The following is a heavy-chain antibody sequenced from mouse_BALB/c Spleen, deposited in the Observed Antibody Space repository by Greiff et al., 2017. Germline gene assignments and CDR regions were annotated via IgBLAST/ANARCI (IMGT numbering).Heavy chain of an antibody. D-gene: IGHD2-14*01. Sequence: VQLQQSGAELAKPGASVKMSCKASGYTFTSYWMHWVKQRPGQGLEWIGYINPSTGYTEYNQKFKDKATLTADKSSSTAYMQLSSLTSEDSAVYYCARSGDYRYDFDYWGQGTTLTVSS. CDR3: ARSGDYRYDFDY. V-gene: IGHV1-7*01. J-gene: IGHJ2*01. CDR1: GYTFTSYW. CDR2: INPSTGYT.